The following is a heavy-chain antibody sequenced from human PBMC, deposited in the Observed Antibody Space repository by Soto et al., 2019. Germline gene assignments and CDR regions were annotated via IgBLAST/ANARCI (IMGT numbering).Heavy chain of an antibody. Sequence: EVQLLESGGGLVQPGGSLRLSCAASGFTFSSYAMSWVRQAPGKGLEWVSAISGSGGSTYYADSVKGRFTISRDNSKNTLYLQMNSPRAEDTAVYYCATRPGKIAVASRVLPDAFDIWGQGTMVTVSS. CDR2: ISGSGGST. J-gene: IGHJ3*02. V-gene: IGHV3-23*01. CDR3: ATRPGKIAVASRVLPDAFDI. CDR1: GFTFSSYA. D-gene: IGHD6-19*01.